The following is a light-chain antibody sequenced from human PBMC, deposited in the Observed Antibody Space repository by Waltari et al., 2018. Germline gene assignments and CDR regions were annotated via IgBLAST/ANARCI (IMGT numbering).Light chain of an antibody. V-gene: IGKV4-1*01. J-gene: IGKJ1*01. CDR2: WAS. CDR3: QQYYSRRT. CDR1: QSILYYSNDKNY. Sequence: DIVMTQSPDYLAVSLGERATLSCKSSQSILYYSNDKNYLAWYKQKPGQPRKLLIYWASTRVSGVPDRFSGSGAGTDFTLTISSLQAEDVAVYYCQQYYSRRTFGQGTKVEIK.